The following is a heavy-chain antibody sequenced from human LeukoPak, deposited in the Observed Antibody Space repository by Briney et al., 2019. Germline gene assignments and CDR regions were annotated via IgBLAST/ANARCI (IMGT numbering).Heavy chain of an antibody. Sequence: GGSLRLSCAASGFTFSSYWMHWVRQAPGKGLEWVAVISYDGSNKYYADSVKGRFTISRDNSKNTLYLQMNSLRAEDTAVYYCAKGVRGVIIPLLDYWGQGTLVTVSS. D-gene: IGHD3-10*01. J-gene: IGHJ4*02. CDR1: GFTFSSYW. CDR2: ISYDGSNK. CDR3: AKGVRGVIIPLLDY. V-gene: IGHV3-30*18.